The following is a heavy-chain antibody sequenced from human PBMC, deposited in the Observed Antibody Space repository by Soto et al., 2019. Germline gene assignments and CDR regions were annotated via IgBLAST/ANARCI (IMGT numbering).Heavy chain of an antibody. V-gene: IGHV3-23*01. Sequence: GGSLRLSCAASGFTFSSYAMSWVRQAPGKGLEWVSSSSATGSGTFYADSVKGRFTISRDNFENKLYLQMYTLGVEDTAIYYCAKAPDAGSSRRFDYWGRGTLVTVSS. J-gene: IGHJ4*02. CDR1: GFTFSSYA. D-gene: IGHD6-6*01. CDR3: AKAPDAGSSRRFDY. CDR2: SSATGSGT.